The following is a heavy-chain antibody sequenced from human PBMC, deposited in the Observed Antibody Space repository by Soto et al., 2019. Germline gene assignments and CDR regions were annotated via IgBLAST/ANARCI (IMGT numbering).Heavy chain of an antibody. Sequence: ASVKVSCKASGYVFTGYNIHWVRQAPGQGLEWMGWIDPNSGDTNYAQTFQGRVNLTRDTSISTAYMELASLRSDDTAVYFCARDCSAGRCYPAGIDYWGQGTLVTVSS. CDR1: GYVFTGYN. CDR2: IDPNSGDT. V-gene: IGHV1-2*02. CDR3: ARDCSAGRCYPAGIDY. D-gene: IGHD2-15*01. J-gene: IGHJ4*02.